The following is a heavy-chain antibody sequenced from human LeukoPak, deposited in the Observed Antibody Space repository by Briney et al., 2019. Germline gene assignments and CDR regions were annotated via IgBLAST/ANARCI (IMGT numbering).Heavy chain of an antibody. CDR2: VYYTGST. Sequence: SETLSLTCPVSGGSISNYYYWTWIRQPPGKGLEWIGYVYYTGSTNFNPSLKSRVTMSLDTSRNQFSLKLTSLTAADTAVYYCARSPAWYYFDYWGQGTLVTVSS. CDR1: GGSISNYY. J-gene: IGHJ4*02. D-gene: IGHD2-8*02. CDR3: ARSPAWYYFDY. V-gene: IGHV4-59*01.